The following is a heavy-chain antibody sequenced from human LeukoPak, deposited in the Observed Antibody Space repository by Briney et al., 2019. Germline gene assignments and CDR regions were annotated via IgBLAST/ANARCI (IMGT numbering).Heavy chain of an antibody. CDR3: ARSPSSDYFDL. Sequence: GGSLRLSCAVSGFTFSSYDMHWVRQATGKGLEWVSGTDAAGDTYYLASVKGRFTISRESAKNSLYLQMKSLRAGDTAVHYCARSPSSDYFDLWGRGTVVTVSS. CDR2: TDAAGDT. D-gene: IGHD3-10*01. J-gene: IGHJ2*01. CDR1: GFTFSSYD. V-gene: IGHV3-13*01.